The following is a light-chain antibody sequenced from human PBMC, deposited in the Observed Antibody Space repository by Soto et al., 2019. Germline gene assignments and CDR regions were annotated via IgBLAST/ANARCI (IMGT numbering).Light chain of an antibody. CDR3: CSYAGGSTGV. CDR2: EVT. CDR1: SSDVGNYIL. J-gene: IGLJ7*01. Sequence: QSALTQPASVSGSPGQSITISCTGTSSDVGNYILVSWYQQHPGKAPKLMIYEVTKRPSGVSDRFSGSKSGNTASLTISGLQAEDEADYYCCSYAGGSTGVFGGGTQLTVL. V-gene: IGLV2-23*02.